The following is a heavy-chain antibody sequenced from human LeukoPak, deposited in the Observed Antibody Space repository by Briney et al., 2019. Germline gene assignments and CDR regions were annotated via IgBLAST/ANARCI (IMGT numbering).Heavy chain of an antibody. CDR2: ISGSGGST. CDR3: AKDRIPARNFDY. V-gene: IGHV3-23*01. Sequence: AGGSLRLSCAASGFTFSSHAMSWVRQAPGKGLEWVSAISGSGGSTYYADSVKGRFTISRENSKNTLYLQMNSLRAEDTAVYYCAKDRIPARNFDYWGQGTLVTVSS. CDR1: GFTFSSHA. J-gene: IGHJ4*02. D-gene: IGHD6-6*01.